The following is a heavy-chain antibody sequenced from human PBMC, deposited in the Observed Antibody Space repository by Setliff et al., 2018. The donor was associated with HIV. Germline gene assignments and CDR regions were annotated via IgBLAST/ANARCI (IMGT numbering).Heavy chain of an antibody. CDR1: GGIFINSA. CDR2: IIPIFNRG. V-gene: IGHV1-69*13. D-gene: IGHD3-9*01. CDR3: AIDGLSYNILPGSIAYFHSGMDV. J-gene: IGHJ6*02. Sequence: SVKVSCKASGGIFINSAFTWVRQAPGQGLEWMGSIIPIFNRGNYAQKFQSRVTITADESTSTAYMELSSLRSEDTAVYYCAIDGLSYNILPGSIAYFHSGMDVWGQGTTVTVSS.